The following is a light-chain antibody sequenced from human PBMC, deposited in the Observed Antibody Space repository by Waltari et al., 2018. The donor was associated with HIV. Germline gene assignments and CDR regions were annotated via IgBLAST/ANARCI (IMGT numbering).Light chain of an antibody. CDR3: QQSYRIPRS. Sequence: DIRMTQSPSSVSASVGDGVTITCRASESIGKYLNWYQQKPGKAPKLLIHAASTLEGGVPSRFSGSGSGTDFSLTISGLQREDIATYYCQQSYRIPRSFGQGTKLEIK. V-gene: IGKV1-39*01. CDR2: AAS. CDR1: ESIGKY. J-gene: IGKJ2*04.